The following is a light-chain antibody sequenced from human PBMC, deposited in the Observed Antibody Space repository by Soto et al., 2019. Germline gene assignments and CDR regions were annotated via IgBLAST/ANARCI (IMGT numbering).Light chain of an antibody. CDR1: QSVSSSY. V-gene: IGKV3-20*01. Sequence: EIELTQSPGTLSLSPGERATLSCRASQSVSSSYLAWYQLQPGQAPRLLIYGASSRATGIPDRFSGSGSGTDFTLTISRVEPEDVAVYYCQQYGSSPWTFGQGTKVEIK. CDR3: QQYGSSPWT. CDR2: GAS. J-gene: IGKJ1*01.